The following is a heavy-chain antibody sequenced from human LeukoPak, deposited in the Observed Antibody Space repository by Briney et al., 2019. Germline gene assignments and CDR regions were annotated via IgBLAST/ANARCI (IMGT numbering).Heavy chain of an antibody. V-gene: IGHV4-39*07. D-gene: IGHD3-22*01. CDR1: GDSITSGGHY. CDR3: ARDSGFWDY. J-gene: IGHJ4*02. Sequence: SETLSLTCTVSGDSITSGGHYWGWIRQTPGKRLEWIGNIHFSGDTSYNPSLKSRLTVSMDTSKNQLFLNLDSVTAADTAFYYCARDSGFWDYWGQGTLVTVSS. CDR2: IHFSGDT.